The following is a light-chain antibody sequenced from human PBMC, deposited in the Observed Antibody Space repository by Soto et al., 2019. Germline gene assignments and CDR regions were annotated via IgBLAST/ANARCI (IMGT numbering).Light chain of an antibody. Sequence: GIMTQSPLSLPVTLGQPASISCRSSQSLLYSDGNTYLTWFQQRPGQSPRRLIYRVSGLDSGVPDRFSGSGSGTDFTLKISRVEAEDVGVYYCMQCAHWPRTFGQGTKV. V-gene: IGKV2-30*01. CDR3: MQCAHWPRT. CDR2: RVS. CDR1: QSLLYSDGNTY. J-gene: IGKJ1*01.